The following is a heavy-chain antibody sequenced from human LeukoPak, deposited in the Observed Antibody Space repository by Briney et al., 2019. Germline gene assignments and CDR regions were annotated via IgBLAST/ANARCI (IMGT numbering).Heavy chain of an antibody. V-gene: IGHV1-18*01. D-gene: IGHD6-13*01. CDR3: SRGGGELYDYIAAAGTAGGWFDP. CDR1: GYTFTSYG. Sequence: SSVQVSCKPSGYTFTSYGIKLLRQAPGPGLEWMGWIRSYNGNTNYALKFLARVTMHKDTSTIPAYRELRSLRSDGRAVYCGSRGGGELYDYIAAAGTAGGWFDPWGQGTLVTVSS. CDR2: IRSYNGNT. J-gene: IGHJ5*02.